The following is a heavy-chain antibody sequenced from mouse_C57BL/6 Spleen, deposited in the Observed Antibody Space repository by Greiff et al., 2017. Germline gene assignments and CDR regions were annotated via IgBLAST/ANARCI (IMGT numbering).Heavy chain of an antibody. D-gene: IGHD1-1*01. Sequence: QVQLKESGAELVRPGTSVKVSCKASGYAFTNYLIEWVKQRPGQGLEWIGVINPGSGGTNYNEKFKGKETLTADKSSSNAYMQLSSLTSEDSAFYFCARGYYGSSPWFAYWGQETLVTVSA. CDR1: GYAFTNYL. V-gene: IGHV1-54*01. CDR3: ARGYYGSSPWFAY. CDR2: INPGSGGT. J-gene: IGHJ3*01.